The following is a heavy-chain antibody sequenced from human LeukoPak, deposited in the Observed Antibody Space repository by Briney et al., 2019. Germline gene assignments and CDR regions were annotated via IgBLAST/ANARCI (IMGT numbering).Heavy chain of an antibody. CDR1: GFTFSDYC. D-gene: IGHD2-15*01. Sequence: GGSLRLSCAASGFTFSDYCMSWIRQAPGKGLEWVSYISSSGSTIYYADSVKGRFTISRDNAKNSLYLQMNSLRAEDTAVYYCAKAQTYCSGGSCYYFDYWGQGTLVTVSS. J-gene: IGHJ4*02. CDR3: AKAQTYCSGGSCYYFDY. V-gene: IGHV3-11*01. CDR2: ISSSGSTI.